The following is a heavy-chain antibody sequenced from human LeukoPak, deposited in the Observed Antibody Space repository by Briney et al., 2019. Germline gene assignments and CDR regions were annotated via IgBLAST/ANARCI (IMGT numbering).Heavy chain of an antibody. Sequence: SETLSLTCAVYGGSFSGYYWSWIRQPPGKGLAWIGEINHSGSTNYNPSLKSRVTISVDTSKNQFSLKLSSVTAADTAVYYCARRSITMVRGVIRPNWFDPWGQGTLVTVSS. D-gene: IGHD3-10*01. CDR3: ARRSITMVRGVIRPNWFDP. V-gene: IGHV4-34*01. CDR1: GGSFSGYY. CDR2: INHSGST. J-gene: IGHJ5*02.